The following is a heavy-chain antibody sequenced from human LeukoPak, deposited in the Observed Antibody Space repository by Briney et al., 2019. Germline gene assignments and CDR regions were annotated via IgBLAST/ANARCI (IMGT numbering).Heavy chain of an antibody. D-gene: IGHD3-16*01. J-gene: IGHJ6*02. CDR3: ARDGAINYYYGMDV. Sequence: PSQTLSLTCTVSGGSISSGGYYWSWIRQHPGKGLEWIGYIYYSGSTYYNPSLKSRVTISVDTSKNQFSLKLSSVTAADTAVYYCARDGAINYYYGMDVWGQGTTVTVSS. CDR1: GGSISSGGYY. CDR2: IYYSGST. V-gene: IGHV4-31*03.